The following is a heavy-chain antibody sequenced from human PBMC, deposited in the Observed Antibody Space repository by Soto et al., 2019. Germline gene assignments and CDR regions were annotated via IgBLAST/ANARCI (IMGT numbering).Heavy chain of an antibody. J-gene: IGHJ5*02. V-gene: IGHV1-69*13. CDR1: GGTFSSYA. D-gene: IGHD6-6*01. Sequence: SVKISCKASGGTFSSYAISWVRQAPGQGLEWMGGIIPIFGTANYAQKFQGRVTITADESTSTAYMELSRLRSEDTAVYYCARDRATYSSSSGGFNWFDPWGKGTLVTVSS. CDR2: IIPIFGTA. CDR3: ARDRATYSSSSGGFNWFDP.